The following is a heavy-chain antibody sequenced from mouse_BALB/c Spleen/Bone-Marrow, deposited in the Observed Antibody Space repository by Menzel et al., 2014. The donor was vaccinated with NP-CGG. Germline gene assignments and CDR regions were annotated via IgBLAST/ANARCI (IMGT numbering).Heavy chain of an antibody. CDR1: GYTFTGYV. CDR3: ARDSWDRYAMDY. Sequence: EVQVVESGPELVKPGASVKMSCKASGYTFTGYVMHWVKQKPGQGLEWIGYINPYNDGTKYNEKFKGKATLTSDKSSSSAYMELSSLTSEDSAVYYCARDSWDRYAMDYWGQGTSVTVSS. CDR2: INPYNDGT. J-gene: IGHJ4*01. D-gene: IGHD2-12*01. V-gene: IGHV1-14*01.